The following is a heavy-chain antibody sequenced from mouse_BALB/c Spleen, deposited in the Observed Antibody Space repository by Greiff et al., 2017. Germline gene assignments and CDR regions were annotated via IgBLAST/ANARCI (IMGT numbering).Heavy chain of an antibody. J-gene: IGHJ4*01. CDR3: ARYLPLQYYGSYAMDY. CDR1: GFTFSSYT. Sequence: EVKLVESGGGLVKPGGSLKLSCAASGFTFSSYTMSWVRQTPEKRLEWVATISSGGGNTYYPDSVKGRFTISRDNAKNNLYLQMSSLRSEDTALYYCARYLPLQYYGSYAMDYWGQGTSVTVSS. V-gene: IGHV5-9*03. CDR2: ISSGGGNT. D-gene: IGHD1-1*01.